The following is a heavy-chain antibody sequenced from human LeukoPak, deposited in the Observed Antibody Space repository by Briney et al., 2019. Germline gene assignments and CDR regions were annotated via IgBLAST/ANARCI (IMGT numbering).Heavy chain of an antibody. CDR3: ARDKAHIAVAGLDY. CDR2: IQSDGSNK. CDR1: GFTFSFYG. V-gene: IGHV3-30*02. J-gene: IGHJ4*02. D-gene: IGHD6-19*01. Sequence: GGSLRLSCVASGFTFSFYGMHWVRQAPGKGLEWVGFIQSDGSNKYYADSVKGRFTISRDNSKNTLYLQMNSLRAEDTAVYYCARDKAHIAVAGLDYWGQGTLVTVSS.